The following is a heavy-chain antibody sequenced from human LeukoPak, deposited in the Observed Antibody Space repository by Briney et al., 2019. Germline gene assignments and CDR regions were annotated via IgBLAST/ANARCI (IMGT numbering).Heavy chain of an antibody. CDR2: ISNDGTDK. Sequence: GGSLRLSCAASGFTYGNYLMHWVRQSPGKGLEWVAVISNDGTDKHHADSVKGRFTVSRDNSNHTVYLEMDRLRVEDTAIYYCVREGTYFFASGSFQGYYFDNWGQGTLVTVSS. CDR3: VREGTYFFASGSFQGYYFDN. D-gene: IGHD3-10*01. V-gene: IGHV3-30*03. J-gene: IGHJ4*02. CDR1: GFTYGNYL.